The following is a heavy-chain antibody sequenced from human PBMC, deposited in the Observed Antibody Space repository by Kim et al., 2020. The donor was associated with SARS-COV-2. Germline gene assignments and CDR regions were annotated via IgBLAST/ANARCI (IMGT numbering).Heavy chain of an antibody. D-gene: IGHD1-20*01. CDR1: GGSISSYY. V-gene: IGHV4-59*01. CDR2: IYYSGST. J-gene: IGHJ4*02. CDR3: ARDRRYFDY. Sequence: SETLSLTCTVSGGSISSYYWSWIRQPPGKGLEWIGYIYYSGSTNYNPSLKSRVTISVDTSKNQFSLKLSSVTAADTAVYYCARDRRYFDYWCQGTRVTVS.